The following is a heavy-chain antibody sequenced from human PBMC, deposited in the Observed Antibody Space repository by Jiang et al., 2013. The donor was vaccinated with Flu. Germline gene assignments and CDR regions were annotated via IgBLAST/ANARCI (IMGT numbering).Heavy chain of an antibody. CDR1: GGSISSSSYY. J-gene: IGHJ6*03. CDR3: ARQRYDFWSGSHSRSILGYYYYMDV. CDR2: IYYSGST. D-gene: IGHD3-3*01. Sequence: GPGLVKPSETLSLTCTVSGGSISSSSYYWGWIRQPPGKGLEWIGSIYYSGSTYYNPSLKSRVTISVDTSKNQFSLKLSSVTAADTAVYYCARQRYDFWSGSHSRSILGYYYYMDVWGKRDQVTVSS. V-gene: IGHV4-39*01.